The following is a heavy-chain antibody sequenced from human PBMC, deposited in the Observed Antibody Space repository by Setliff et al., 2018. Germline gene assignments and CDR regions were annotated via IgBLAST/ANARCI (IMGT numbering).Heavy chain of an antibody. J-gene: IGHJ4*02. Sequence: SETLSLTCTVSGGSISSSSYYWGWIRQPPGKGLEWIGSIYYSGGTYYNPSLKSRVTISLDTSKNQFSLKLTSVTAADTAVYYCARHRAVAGAYYFDFWGQGTLVTAPQ. CDR2: IYYSGGT. D-gene: IGHD6-19*01. V-gene: IGHV4-39*01. CDR3: ARHRAVAGAYYFDF. CDR1: GGSISSSSYY.